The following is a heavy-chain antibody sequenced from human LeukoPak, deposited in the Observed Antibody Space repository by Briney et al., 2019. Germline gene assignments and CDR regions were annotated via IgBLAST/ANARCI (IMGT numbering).Heavy chain of an antibody. CDR2: IYHSGST. J-gene: IGHJ4*02. V-gene: IGHV4-38-2*02. Sequence: SETLSLTCTVSGYSISSGYYWGWIRQPPGKGLEWIGSIYHSGSTYYNPSLKSRVTISVDTSKNQFSLKLSSVTAADTAVYYCARGNYDSTVDYWGQGTLVTVSS. D-gene: IGHD3-22*01. CDR1: GYSISSGYY. CDR3: ARGNYDSTVDY.